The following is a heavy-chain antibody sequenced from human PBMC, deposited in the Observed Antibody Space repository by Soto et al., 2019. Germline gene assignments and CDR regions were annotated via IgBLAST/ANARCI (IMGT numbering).Heavy chain of an antibody. D-gene: IGHD3-10*01. CDR1: GYTFTSYG. CDR3: ARDHIAHGSGTPPHGATRGLGWFDP. CDR2: ISAYNGNT. V-gene: IGHV1-18*01. J-gene: IGHJ5*02. Sequence: GASVKVSCKASGYTFTSYGISWVRQAPGQGLERMGWISAYNGNTNYAQKLQGRVTMTTDTSTSTAYMELRSLRSDDTAVYYCARDHIAHGSGTPPHGATRGLGWFDPWGQGTLVTVSS.